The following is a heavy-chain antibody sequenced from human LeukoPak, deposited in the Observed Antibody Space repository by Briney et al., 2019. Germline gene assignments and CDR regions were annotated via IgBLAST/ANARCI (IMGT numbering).Heavy chain of an antibody. CDR3: AREDYRSGSVDY. Sequence: GGSLRLSCAASGFTVSYNYMTWVRQAPGKGLEWVSVIYGGGNTYYADSVKGRFTISRDNSKNTLYLQMNSLRAEDTAVYYCAREDYRSGSVDYWGQGTLVTVSS. V-gene: IGHV3-66*01. J-gene: IGHJ4*02. CDR1: GFTVSYNY. CDR2: IYGGGNT. D-gene: IGHD3-10*01.